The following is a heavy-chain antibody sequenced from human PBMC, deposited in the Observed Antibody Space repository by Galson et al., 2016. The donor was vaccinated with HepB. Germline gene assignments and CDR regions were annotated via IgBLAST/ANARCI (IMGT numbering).Heavy chain of an antibody. Sequence: LTCSVSGGSIHSGGYYWSWIRQHPGKGLEWVAYISYSGSTFYNPSLKSRVTMSVDTSKNQFSLKLSSVTAADTAVYYCARVTRESNYFYYDMDVWGQGTTVTVSS. J-gene: IGHJ6*02. V-gene: IGHV4-31*03. CDR3: ARVTRESNYFYYDMDV. CDR2: ISYSGST. CDR1: GGSIHSGGYY.